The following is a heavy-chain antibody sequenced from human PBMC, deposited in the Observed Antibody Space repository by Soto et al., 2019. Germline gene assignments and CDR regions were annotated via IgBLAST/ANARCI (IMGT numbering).Heavy chain of an antibody. CDR1: GGTFSSYA. CDR3: ARDVVDTAMGPWFDP. CDR2: IIPIFGTA. Sequence: GASVKVSCKASGGTFSSYAISWVRQAPGQGLEWMGGIIPIFGTANYAQRFQGRVTITADESTSTAYMELSSLRSEDTAVYYCARDVVDTAMGPWFDPWGQGTLVTVPS. J-gene: IGHJ5*02. V-gene: IGHV1-69*13. D-gene: IGHD5-18*01.